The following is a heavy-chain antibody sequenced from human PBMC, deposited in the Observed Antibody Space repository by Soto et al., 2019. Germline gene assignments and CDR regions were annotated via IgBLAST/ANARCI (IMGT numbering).Heavy chain of an antibody. D-gene: IGHD3-10*01. Sequence: QVQLVESGGGLVKPGGSLRLSCAASGFSFSDSYMSWVRQAPGKGLEWVSYISGTSSYTGYADSVKGRFTISRDNAKNSLYLQMNSLRVEDTAVYYCARDRGGYGPPDVWGQGTTVTVSS. CDR1: GFSFSDSY. CDR3: ARDRGGYGPPDV. V-gene: IGHV3-11*06. J-gene: IGHJ6*02. CDR2: ISGTSSYT.